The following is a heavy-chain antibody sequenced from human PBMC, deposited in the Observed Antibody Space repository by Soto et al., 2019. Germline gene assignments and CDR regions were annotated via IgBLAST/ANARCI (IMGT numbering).Heavy chain of an antibody. Sequence: GGSLRLSCAASGFTFSSYAMHWVRQAPGKGLEWVAVISYDGSNKYYADSVKGRFTISRDNSKNTLYLQMNSLRAEDTAVYYCARGEEPGGYDAIANYFDYWGQGTLVTVSS. CDR1: GFTFSSYA. CDR2: ISYDGSNK. D-gene: IGHD5-12*01. V-gene: IGHV3-30*04. CDR3: ARGEEPGGYDAIANYFDY. J-gene: IGHJ4*02.